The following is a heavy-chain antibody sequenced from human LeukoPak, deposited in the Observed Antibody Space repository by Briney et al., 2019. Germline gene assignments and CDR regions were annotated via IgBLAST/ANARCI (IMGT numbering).Heavy chain of an antibody. CDR3: ARDFWGRQRGYSYGAPPQTHSHFDY. V-gene: IGHV1-46*01. Sequence: ASVKVSFKASGYTFTSYYMHWVRQAPGQGLEWMGIINPSGGSTSYAQKFQGRVTMTRDTSTSTVYMELSSLRSEDTAVYYCARDFWGRQRGYSYGAPPQTHSHFDYWGQGTLVTVSS. D-gene: IGHD5-18*01. CDR1: GYTFTSYY. J-gene: IGHJ4*02. CDR2: INPSGGST.